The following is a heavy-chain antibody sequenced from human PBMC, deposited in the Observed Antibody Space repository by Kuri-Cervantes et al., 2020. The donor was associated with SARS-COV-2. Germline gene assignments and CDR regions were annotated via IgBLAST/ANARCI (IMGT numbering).Heavy chain of an antibody. V-gene: IGHV4-59*08. Sequence: SEPLSLTCTVSCDSISLCYWSWIRQPPGKGLEWIGFISYDGHTNYNPSLKSRVTLSFDTSNNQFSLTLSSVTAADTAVYYCARQALMGATYSYWFDPWGQGALVTVSS. J-gene: IGHJ5*02. D-gene: IGHD2-8*01. CDR3: ARQALMGATYSYWFDP. CDR2: ISYDGHT. CDR1: CDSISLCY.